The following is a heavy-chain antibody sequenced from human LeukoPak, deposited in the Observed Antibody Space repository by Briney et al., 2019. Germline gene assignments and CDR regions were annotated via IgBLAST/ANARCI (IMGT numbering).Heavy chain of an antibody. V-gene: IGHV3-30*01. Sequence: GGSLRLSCAASGFTFSSYAVHWVRQAPGKGLEWVAVISYDGSNKYYADSVKGRFTISRDNSKNTLYLQMNSLRAEDTAVYYCARDGTNDYGDYDYYYYMDVWGKGTTVTVSS. CDR1: GFTFSSYA. CDR2: ISYDGSNK. D-gene: IGHD4-17*01. J-gene: IGHJ6*03. CDR3: ARDGTNDYGDYDYYYYMDV.